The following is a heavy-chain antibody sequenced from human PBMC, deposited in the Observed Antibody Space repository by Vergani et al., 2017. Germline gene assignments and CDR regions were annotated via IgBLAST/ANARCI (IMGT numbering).Heavy chain of an antibody. D-gene: IGHD6-13*01. J-gene: IGHJ4*02. Sequence: QVQLVQSGAEVKKPGSSVKVSCKASGGTFSSYAISWVRQAPGQGLEWMGRIIPNLGIANYAQKFQGRVTITADKSTSTAYMELSSLRSEDTAVYYCARAVRWEQQLDRFDYWGQGSLVTVSS. CDR1: GGTFSSYA. V-gene: IGHV1-69*04. CDR2: IIPNLGIA. CDR3: ARAVRWEQQLDRFDY.